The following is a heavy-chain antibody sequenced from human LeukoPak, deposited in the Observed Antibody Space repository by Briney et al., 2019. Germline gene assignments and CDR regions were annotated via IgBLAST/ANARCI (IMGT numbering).Heavy chain of an antibody. CDR1: GFTFSSYS. Sequence: GGSLRLSCAASGFTFSSYSMNWVRQAPGKGLEWVSSISSSSYIYYADSVKGRFTISRDNAKNSLYLQMNSLRDEDTAVYYCAREPLGGGDPGYWGQGTLVTVSS. CDR3: AREPLGGGDPGY. D-gene: IGHD3-16*01. CDR2: ISSSSYI. V-gene: IGHV3-21*01. J-gene: IGHJ4*02.